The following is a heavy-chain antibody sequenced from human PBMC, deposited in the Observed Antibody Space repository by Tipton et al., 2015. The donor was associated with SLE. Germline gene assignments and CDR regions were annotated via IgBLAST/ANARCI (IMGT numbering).Heavy chain of an antibody. CDR2: IYHSGST. D-gene: IGHD7-27*01. J-gene: IGHJ3*02. CDR3: ARVGAGEAFDI. CDR1: GYSISSGYY. V-gene: IGHV4-38-2*01. Sequence: LRLSCAVSGYSISSGYYWGWIRQPPGKGLEWIGSIYHSGSTYYNPSLKSRVTISVDTSKNQFSLKLSSVTAADTAVYYCARVGAGEAFDIWGQGTMVTVSS.